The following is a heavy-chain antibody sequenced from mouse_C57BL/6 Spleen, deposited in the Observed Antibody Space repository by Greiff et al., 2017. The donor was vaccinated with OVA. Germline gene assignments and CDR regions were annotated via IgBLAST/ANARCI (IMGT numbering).Heavy chain of an antibody. Sequence: VQLQQSGPELVKPGASVKISCKASGYTFTDYYMNWVKQSHGKSLEWIGDINPNNGGTSYNQKFKGKATLTVDKSSSTAYMELRSLTSEDSAVYYCARSGYYYGSTRYFDVWGTGTTVTVSS. CDR2: INPNNGGT. CDR3: ARSGYYYGSTRYFDV. CDR1: GYTFTDYY. D-gene: IGHD1-1*01. J-gene: IGHJ1*03. V-gene: IGHV1-26*01.